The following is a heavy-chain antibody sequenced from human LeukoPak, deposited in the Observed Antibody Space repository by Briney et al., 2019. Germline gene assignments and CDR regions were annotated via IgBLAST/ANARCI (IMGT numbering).Heavy chain of an antibody. CDR1: GFPFSNYW. D-gene: IGHD4-17*01. V-gene: IGHV3-74*01. Sequence: PGGSLRLSCAASGFPFSNYWMHWVRQAPGKGLVWVSRVNSDGSSTSYADSVKGRFTISRDNAKNTLYLQMSSLRAEDTAVYYCARNYGDYDYWGQGTLVTVSS. CDR3: ARNYGDYDY. CDR2: VNSDGSST. J-gene: IGHJ4*02.